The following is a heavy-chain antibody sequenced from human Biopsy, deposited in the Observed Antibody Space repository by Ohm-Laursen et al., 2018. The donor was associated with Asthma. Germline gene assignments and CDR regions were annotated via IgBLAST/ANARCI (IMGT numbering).Heavy chain of an antibody. CDR1: GGSFSNYY. CDR2: MYYSGTT. CDR3: ERGVEYDYDSSGYYFDY. J-gene: IGHJ4*02. Sequence: TLSLTCAVYGGSFSNYYWSWIRQHPGKGLEWIGYMYYSGTTYYNPSLNSRVAILVDTSKNQFSLKVNSVTAADTAVYYCERGVEYDYDSSGYYFDYWGQGTLVTVSS. V-gene: IGHV4-31*11. D-gene: IGHD3-22*01.